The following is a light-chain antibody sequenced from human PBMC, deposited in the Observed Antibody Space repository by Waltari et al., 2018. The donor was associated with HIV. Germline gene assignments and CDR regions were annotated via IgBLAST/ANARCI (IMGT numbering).Light chain of an antibody. CDR3: QHSKTFPLD. V-gene: IGKV1-12*01. CDR2: AAS. Sequence: DIQMTQSPSSVSAFVGDRVTITCRASQDLARWLAWYQQKPGEAPKLLIYAASSLHSGVPSRVSGNGSGTDFTLTISSLQPADSAIYYCQHSKTFPLDFGQGTKVEI. J-gene: IGKJ2*01. CDR1: QDLARW.